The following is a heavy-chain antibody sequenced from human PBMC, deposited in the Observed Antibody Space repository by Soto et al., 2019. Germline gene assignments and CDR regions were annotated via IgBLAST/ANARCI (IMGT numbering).Heavy chain of an antibody. CDR2: TYYRSKWYN. J-gene: IGHJ6*04. CDR1: GDSVSSNSAA. V-gene: IGHV6-1*01. Sequence: PSQTLSLTCVISGDSVSSNSAAWNWIRQSPSRGLEWLGRTYYRSKWYNDYAVSVKSRITINPDTSKNQFSLQLNSVTPEDTAVYYCARDQALSIAARPPFMDVWGKGTTVTVAS. CDR3: ARDQALSIAARPPFMDV. D-gene: IGHD6-6*01.